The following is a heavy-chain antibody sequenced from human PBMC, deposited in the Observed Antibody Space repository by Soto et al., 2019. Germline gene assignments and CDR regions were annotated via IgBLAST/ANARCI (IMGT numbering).Heavy chain of an antibody. CDR3: AMGLAAAGPLDY. V-gene: IGHV3-23*01. CDR2: ISGSGGTP. Sequence: EVQLLGSGGGLVQPGGSLRLSCAASGFTFSSSAMCWGRQAPGRGLEWFSTISGSGGTPYYADSVKGRFTISRDNSKNTLYLVLNSLRAEDTAVYYCAMGLAAAGPLDYWGQGTLVTVSS. CDR1: GFTFSSSA. J-gene: IGHJ4*02. D-gene: IGHD6-13*01.